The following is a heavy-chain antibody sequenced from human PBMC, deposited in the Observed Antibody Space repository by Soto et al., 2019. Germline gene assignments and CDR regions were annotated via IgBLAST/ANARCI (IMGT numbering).Heavy chain of an antibody. Sequence: RFTSDHSNWGIHKTGHGLEWMEWINPNSGNIGYAQKCEGRVTMTRDTAIRTAYMEVSRWRSDETAVYYWARGGALVSYQSRHSWGPGTLVTVS. CDR2: INPNSGNI. CDR3: ARGGALVSYQSRHS. J-gene: IGHJ5*02. CDR1: RFTSDH. V-gene: IGHV1-8*01. D-gene: IGHD3-16*02.